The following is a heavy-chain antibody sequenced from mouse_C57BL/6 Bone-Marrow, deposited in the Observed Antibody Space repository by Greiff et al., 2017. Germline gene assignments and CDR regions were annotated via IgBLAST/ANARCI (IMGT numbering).Heavy chain of an antibody. CDR2: IDPSDSYT. J-gene: IGHJ4*01. CDR1: GYTFTSYW. CDR3: ARAMVRRGAMDY. D-gene: IGHD2-2*01. Sequence: QVQLQQSGAELVMPGASVKLSCKASGYTFTSYWMHWVKQRPGQGLEWIGEIDPSDSYTNYNQKFKGKSTLTVDKSSSTAYMQLSSLTSEDSAVYYCARAMVRRGAMDYWGQGTSVTVSS. V-gene: IGHV1-69*01.